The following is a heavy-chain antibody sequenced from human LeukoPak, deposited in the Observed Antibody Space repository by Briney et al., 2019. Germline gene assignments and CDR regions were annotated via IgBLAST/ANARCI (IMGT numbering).Heavy chain of an antibody. Sequence: PSETLSLTCTVSGGSISSSSYYWGWIRQPPGKGLEWIGSIYYSGSTYYNPSLKSRVTISVDTSTTQFSLKLSSVTAADTAVYYCASLYYDFWSGYYSAFDIWGQGTMVTVSS. CDR1: GGSISSSSYY. CDR2: IYYSGST. CDR3: ASLYYDFWSGYYSAFDI. D-gene: IGHD3-3*01. J-gene: IGHJ3*02. V-gene: IGHV4-39*01.